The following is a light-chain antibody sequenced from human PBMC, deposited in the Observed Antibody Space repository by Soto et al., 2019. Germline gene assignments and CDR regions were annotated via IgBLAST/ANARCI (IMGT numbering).Light chain of an antibody. V-gene: IGLV1-40*01. CDR2: GNS. CDR1: SSNIGAGYD. Sequence: QSLLTQPPSVSGAPGQRVTISCTGSSSNIGAGYDVHWYQQLPGTAPKLLIYGNSNRPSGVPDRFSGSKSGTSASLAITGLQAEDEADYYCQSYDSSLSGSRVFGTGTKVPVL. CDR3: QSYDSSLSGSRV. J-gene: IGLJ1*01.